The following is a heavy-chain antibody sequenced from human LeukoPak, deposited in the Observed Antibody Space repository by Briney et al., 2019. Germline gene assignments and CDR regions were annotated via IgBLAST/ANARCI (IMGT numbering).Heavy chain of an antibody. D-gene: IGHD6-13*01. Sequence: SETLSLTCTVPGGFISGYYWSWIRQPPGKGLEWIGYIYYSGNTNYNTSLKSRVTISVDTSKNQFSLKLSCVTAADTAVYYCATHSAAAAVYLDYWGQGTLVTVSS. J-gene: IGHJ4*02. CDR3: ATHSAAAAVYLDY. CDR1: GGFISGYY. CDR2: IYYSGNT. V-gene: IGHV4-59*08.